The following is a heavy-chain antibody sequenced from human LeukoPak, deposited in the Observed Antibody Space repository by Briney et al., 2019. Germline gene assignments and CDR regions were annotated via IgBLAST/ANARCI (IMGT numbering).Heavy chain of an antibody. CDR3: ARDSERYSGMLRAFDI. D-gene: IGHD6-13*01. Sequence: PSETLSLTCTVSGGSISSGDYYWSWIRQPPGKGLEWIGYIYYSGSTYYNPSLKSRVTISVDTSKNQFSLKLSSVTAADTAVYYCARDSERYSGMLRAFDIWGQGTMVTVSS. J-gene: IGHJ3*02. CDR1: GGSISSGDYY. CDR2: IYYSGST. V-gene: IGHV4-30-4*01.